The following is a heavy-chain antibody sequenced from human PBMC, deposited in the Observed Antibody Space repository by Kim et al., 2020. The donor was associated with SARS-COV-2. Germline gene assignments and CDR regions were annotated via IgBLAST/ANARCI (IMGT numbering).Heavy chain of an antibody. Sequence: GGSLRLSCAASGFTFDDYAMHWVRQAPGKGLEWVSLISGDGGSTYYVDSVKGRFTISRDNSKNSLYLQMNSLRTEDTALYYCAKPFQYYYDSSGLGVDIWGQGTMVTVSS. CDR3: AKPFQYYYDSSGLGVDI. D-gene: IGHD3-22*01. CDR1: GFTFDDYA. CDR2: ISGDGGST. V-gene: IGHV3-43*02. J-gene: IGHJ3*02.